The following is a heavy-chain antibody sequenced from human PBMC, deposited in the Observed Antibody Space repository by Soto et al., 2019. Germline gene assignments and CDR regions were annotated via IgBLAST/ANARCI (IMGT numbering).Heavy chain of an antibody. Sequence: ASVKVSCKASGFSFSDYFMHWVRQAPGQGLEWMGIINPSGDSRNYAQKFQGRVTITRDTSTSTVYMELSSLRSEDTAVYYGARVGSSSSGPVDYWGQGTLVTVSS. CDR3: ARVGSSSSGPVDY. CDR1: GFSFSDYF. D-gene: IGHD6-6*01. V-gene: IGHV1-46*01. J-gene: IGHJ4*02. CDR2: INPSGDSR.